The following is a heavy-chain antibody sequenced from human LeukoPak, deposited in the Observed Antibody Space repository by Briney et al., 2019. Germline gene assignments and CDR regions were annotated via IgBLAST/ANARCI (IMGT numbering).Heavy chain of an antibody. J-gene: IGHJ5*02. Sequence: ASVKVSCKASGYTFTGHYLHWIRQAPGQRLEWMGWINPHNGGTDYVQRFQGRVTMTRDTSISTAYLELSRLMFDDTAVYFCARGLPRFTLNGNWFDPWGQGTLVTVSS. CDR3: ARGLPRFTLNGNWFDP. CDR1: GYTFTGHY. D-gene: IGHD1-1*01. CDR2: INPHNGGT. V-gene: IGHV1-2*02.